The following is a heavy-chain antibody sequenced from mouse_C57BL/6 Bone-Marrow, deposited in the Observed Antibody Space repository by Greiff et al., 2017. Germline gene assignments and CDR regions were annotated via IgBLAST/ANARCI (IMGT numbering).Heavy chain of an antibody. D-gene: IGHD1-1*01. CDR2: IDPENGDT. Sequence: VQLQQSGAELVRPGASVKLSCTASGFNIKDDYMHWVKQRPEQGLEWIGWIDPENGDTEYASKFQGKATITVDTSSNTAYLQLSSLTSEDTAVYYCPNPVVADFDYWGQGTTLTVSS. CDR1: GFNIKDDY. J-gene: IGHJ2*01. CDR3: PNPVVADFDY. V-gene: IGHV14-4*01.